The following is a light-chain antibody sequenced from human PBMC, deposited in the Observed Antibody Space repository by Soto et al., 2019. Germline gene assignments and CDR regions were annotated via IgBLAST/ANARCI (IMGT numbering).Light chain of an antibody. V-gene: IGKV1-39*01. CDR1: QSIGSS. CDR2: AAS. CDR3: QQNYRTLIFT. J-gene: IGKJ3*01. Sequence: DIQMTQSPSSLSASVGDRVTITCRASQSIGSSLNWYQQKPGRAPKLLIYAASSLQSGVPSRFSGSGSGTDFTLTISSLQPEDFATYYCQQNYRTLIFTFGPGTKVDIK.